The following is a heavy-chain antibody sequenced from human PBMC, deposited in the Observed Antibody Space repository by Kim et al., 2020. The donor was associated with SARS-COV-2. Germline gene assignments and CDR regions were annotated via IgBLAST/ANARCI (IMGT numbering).Heavy chain of an antibody. J-gene: IGHJ4*02. CDR2: ISSSSSTI. CDR3: AREARTYYDASSGSSHFDY. D-gene: IGHD3-22*01. Sequence: GGSLRLSCAASGFTFSSYSMNWVRQAPGKGLEWVSYISSSSSTIYYADSVKGRFTISRDNAKNSLYLQMNSLRDEDTAVYYCAREARTYYDASSGSSHFDYWGQGTLVTVSS. V-gene: IGHV3-48*02. CDR1: GFTFSSYS.